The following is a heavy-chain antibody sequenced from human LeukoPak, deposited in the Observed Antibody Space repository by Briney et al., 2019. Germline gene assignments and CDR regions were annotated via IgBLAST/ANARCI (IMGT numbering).Heavy chain of an antibody. J-gene: IGHJ6*02. Sequence: PGGSLRLPCAASGFTFSSYSMNWVRQAPGKGLEWISYISGSSKIIHWAESLKGRFTISRDNAKNSLYLQMNSLRDEDTAVYYCARDYSSSGTFFGYYYGMDVWGQGTTVTVSS. D-gene: IGHD2-2*01. CDR2: ISGSSKII. CDR1: GFTFSSYS. CDR3: ARDYSSSGTFFGYYYGMDV. V-gene: IGHV3-48*02.